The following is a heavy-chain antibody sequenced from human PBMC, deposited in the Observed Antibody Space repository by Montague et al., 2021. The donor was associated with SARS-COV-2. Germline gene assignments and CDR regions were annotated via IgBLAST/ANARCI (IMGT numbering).Heavy chain of an antibody. CDR3: APLGFDSRSYYTPHNWFDP. Sequence: TLSLTCTFSGISLSTSGVGVAWIRQPPGKALEWLALIYWDDDERYSPSMRSRLTITKDTSENQVVLRMTNMDPMDTATYYCAPLGFDSRSYYTPHNWFDPWGQGILVTVSS. CDR1: GISLSTSGVG. V-gene: IGHV2-5*02. J-gene: IGHJ5*02. CDR2: IYWDDDE. D-gene: IGHD3-10*01.